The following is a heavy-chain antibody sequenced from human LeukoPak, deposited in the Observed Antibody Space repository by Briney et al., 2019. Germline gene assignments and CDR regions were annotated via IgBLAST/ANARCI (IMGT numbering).Heavy chain of an antibody. D-gene: IGHD6-13*01. CDR1: GFTFSSYA. CDR3: ARDAGTAHHDY. Sequence: GGSLRLSCAASGFTFSSYAMTWVRQAPGKGLVWVSRINSDGSSTSYADSVKGRFTISRDNAKNTLYLQMNSLRAEDTAVYYCARDAGTAHHDYWGQGTLVTVSS. CDR2: INSDGSST. J-gene: IGHJ4*02. V-gene: IGHV3-74*01.